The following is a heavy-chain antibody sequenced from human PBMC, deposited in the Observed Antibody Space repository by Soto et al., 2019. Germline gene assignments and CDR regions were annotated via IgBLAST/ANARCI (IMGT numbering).Heavy chain of an antibody. Sequence: GESLKISCQGSGYSFTSYWIGWVRQMPGKGLEWMGIIYPGDSDTRYSPSFQGQVTISADKSISTAYLQWSSLKASDTAMYYCARQVGASYYYMDVWGKGTTVTVSS. CDR3: ARQVGASYYYMDV. V-gene: IGHV5-51*01. J-gene: IGHJ6*03. D-gene: IGHD3-16*01. CDR1: GYSFTSYW. CDR2: IYPGDSDT.